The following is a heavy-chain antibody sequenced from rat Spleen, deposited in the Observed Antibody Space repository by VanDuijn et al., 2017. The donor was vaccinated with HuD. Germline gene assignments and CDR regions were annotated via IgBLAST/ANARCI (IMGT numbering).Heavy chain of an antibody. J-gene: IGHJ2*01. CDR3: ARKGRELGPFDY. CDR2: IWAGGST. Sequence: QVQLKESGPGLMQPSETLSLTCTVSGFSLTSNGVGWVRQPLGKGLVWMGTIWAGGSTNYNSALKSRLSISRDTSKSQVFLKMSSLQTEDTATYYCARKGRELGPFDYWGQGVMVTVSS. V-gene: IGHV2-72*01. CDR1: GFSLTSNG. D-gene: IGHD1-11*01.